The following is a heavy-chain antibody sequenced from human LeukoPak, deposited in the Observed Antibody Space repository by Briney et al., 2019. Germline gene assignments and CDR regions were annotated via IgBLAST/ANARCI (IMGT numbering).Heavy chain of an antibody. CDR3: ATSPRQTTVIRGGVYY. J-gene: IGHJ4*02. V-gene: IGHV1-46*01. CDR1: GYTFTSYY. D-gene: IGHD4-11*01. CDR2: VNPSGGST. Sequence: GASVKVSCKASGYTFTSYYVHWVRQAPGQGLEWMGIVNPSGGSTSYAQKFQGRVTMTRDTSTSTVYMELSSLRSDDTAVYYCATSPRQTTVIRGGVYYWGQGTLVTVSS.